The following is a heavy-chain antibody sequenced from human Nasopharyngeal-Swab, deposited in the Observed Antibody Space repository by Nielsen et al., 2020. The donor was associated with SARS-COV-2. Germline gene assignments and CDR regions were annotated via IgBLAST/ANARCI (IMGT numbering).Heavy chain of an antibody. CDR2: IRRIGNNYAI. CDR3: TRCRGGCYSGIDY. Sequence: GEALKISWAASGFTFSDSAVHWVGQASGKGREWVGRIRRIGNNYAIAYAASEKGRLTIFSDESTNTAYPQMNSLKTEDTAVYYCTRCRGGCYSGIDYWGQGTLVTVSS. V-gene: IGHV3-73*01. J-gene: IGHJ4*02. D-gene: IGHD2-15*01. CDR1: GFTFSDSA.